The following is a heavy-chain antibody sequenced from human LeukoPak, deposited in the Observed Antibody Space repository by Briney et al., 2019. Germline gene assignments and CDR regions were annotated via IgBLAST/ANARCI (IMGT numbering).Heavy chain of an antibody. CDR1: GFTFSSYA. Sequence: GGSLRLSCAASGFTFSSYAMSWVRQAPGKGLEWVSAISGSGGSTYYADSVKGRFTISRDNSKNTLYLQMNSLRAEDTAVYYCAKTPLRYSGSYHSDYWGQGTLVTVSS. CDR3: AKTPLRYSGSYHSDY. D-gene: IGHD1-26*01. J-gene: IGHJ4*02. CDR2: ISGSGGST. V-gene: IGHV3-23*01.